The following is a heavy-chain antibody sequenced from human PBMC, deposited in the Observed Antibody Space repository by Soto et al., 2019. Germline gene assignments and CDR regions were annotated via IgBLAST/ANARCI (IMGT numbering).Heavy chain of an antibody. Sequence: GASVKVSCKDSGYTFTSSGIRWVRQAPGQGLEWMGWISASNGNTHYAQKLQGRVTTTTDTSTSTAYMELRSLRSDDTAVYYCARDKAVSCFIKCYCDHCVDVSGQRTTGTVS. CDR3: ARDKAVSCFIKCYCDHCVDV. V-gene: IGHV1-18*01. D-gene: IGHD6-19*01. J-gene: IGHJ6*02. CDR2: ISASNGNT. CDR1: GYTFTSSG.